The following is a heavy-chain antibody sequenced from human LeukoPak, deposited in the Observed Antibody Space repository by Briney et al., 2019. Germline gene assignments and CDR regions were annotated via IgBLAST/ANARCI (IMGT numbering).Heavy chain of an antibody. Sequence: GSLRLSCAASGFTFSSYGMHWVRQAPGKGLEWVAVIWYDGSNKYYADSVKGRFTISRDNSKNTLYLQMNSLRAEDTAVYYCARNGGYCSGGSCYRPMDVWGQGTTVTVSS. CDR3: ARNGGYCSGGSCYRPMDV. J-gene: IGHJ6*02. CDR1: GFTFSSYG. V-gene: IGHV3-33*08. CDR2: IWYDGSNK. D-gene: IGHD2-15*01.